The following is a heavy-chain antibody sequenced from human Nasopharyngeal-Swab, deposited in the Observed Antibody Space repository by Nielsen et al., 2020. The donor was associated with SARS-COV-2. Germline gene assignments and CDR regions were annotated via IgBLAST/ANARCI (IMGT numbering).Heavy chain of an antibody. CDR1: GYTFSNYA. CDR3: AKNTVMRDTYSYYMDV. CDR2: VDYDGVRT. Sequence: GGSLRLSCTGSGYTFSNYAISWVRQAPGQGLEWVSTVDYDGVRTHYADSVEGRFIISRDNSKNTVYPQIKSLGVEDAAVYYCAKNTVMRDTYSYYMDVWGKGATVTVSS. J-gene: IGHJ6*03. V-gene: IGHV3-23*01. D-gene: IGHD3-16*01.